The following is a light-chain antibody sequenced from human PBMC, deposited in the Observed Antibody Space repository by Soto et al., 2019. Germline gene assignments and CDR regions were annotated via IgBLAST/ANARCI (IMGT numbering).Light chain of an antibody. CDR3: QHYHHWLWT. Sequence: EIMMTQSPATLSVSPGERATLSRRASQSVKSNLAWYQQKPGQAPRLLIYGASTRATGIPARFSGSGSGTEFTLTISSLQSEDFAVYYCQHYHHWLWTFGQGTKVDIK. CDR2: GAS. CDR1: QSVKSN. V-gene: IGKV3-15*01. J-gene: IGKJ1*01.